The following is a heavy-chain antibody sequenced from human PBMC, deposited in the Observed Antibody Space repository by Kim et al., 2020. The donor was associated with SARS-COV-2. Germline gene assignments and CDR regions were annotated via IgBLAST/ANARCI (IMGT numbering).Heavy chain of an antibody. V-gene: IGHV3-23*01. Sequence: GGSLRLSCAASGFTFSSYAMNWVRQAPGRGLEWVSVVGSATSTTYYADSVKGRFTISRDNSKNTLYLQMNDLRVEDTALYYCAKILYTTTSRYFQFWGQGTQVTVSS. CDR2: VGSATSTT. CDR3: AKILYTTTSRYFQF. CDR1: GFTFSSYA. J-gene: IGHJ4*02. D-gene: IGHD2-8*01.